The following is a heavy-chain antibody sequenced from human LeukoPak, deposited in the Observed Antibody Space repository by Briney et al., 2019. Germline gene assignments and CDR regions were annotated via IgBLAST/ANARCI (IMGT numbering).Heavy chain of an antibody. CDR3: ARALGATFDY. V-gene: IGHV1-2*02. Sequence: ASVKVSCKASGYTFTSYGISWVRQAPGQGLEWMGWINPNSGGTNYAQKFQGRVTMTRDTSISTAYMELSRLRSDDTAVYYCARALGATFDYWGQGTLVTVSS. D-gene: IGHD1-26*01. CDR1: GYTFTSYG. J-gene: IGHJ4*02. CDR2: INPNSGGT.